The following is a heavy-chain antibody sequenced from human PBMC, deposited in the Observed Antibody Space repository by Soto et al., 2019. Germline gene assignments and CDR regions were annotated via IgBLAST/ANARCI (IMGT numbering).Heavy chain of an antibody. CDR1: GYTFTIYG. Sequence: ASVKVSCKASGYTFTIYGISWVRQAPGQGLEWMGWISAYNGNTNYAQKLQGRVTMTTDTSTSTAYMELRSLRSDDTAVYYCARGLDVYDFWSGYYDYWGQGTLVTVSS. D-gene: IGHD3-3*01. J-gene: IGHJ4*02. V-gene: IGHV1-18*01. CDR3: ARGLDVYDFWSGYYDY. CDR2: ISAYNGNT.